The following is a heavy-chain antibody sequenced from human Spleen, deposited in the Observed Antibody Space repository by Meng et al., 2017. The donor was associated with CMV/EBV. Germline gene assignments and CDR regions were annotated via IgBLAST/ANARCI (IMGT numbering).Heavy chain of an antibody. D-gene: IGHD3-3*02. CDR2: IKSKTDGGTT. CDR1: GFTFSNAW. CDR3: TTTGVGFLEWLLTHSYYYYYGMDV. J-gene: IGHJ6*02. V-gene: IGHV3-15*01. Sequence: LSLTCAASGFTFSNAWMNWVRQAPGKGLEWVGRIKSKTDGGTTDYAAPVKGRFTISRDDSKNTLYLQMNSLKIEDTAVYYCTTTGVGFLEWLLTHSYYYYYGMDVWGQGTTVTVSS.